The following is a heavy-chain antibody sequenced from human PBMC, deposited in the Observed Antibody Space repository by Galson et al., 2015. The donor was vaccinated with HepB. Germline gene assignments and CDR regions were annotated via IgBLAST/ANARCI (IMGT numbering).Heavy chain of an antibody. CDR1: GFTFSSYS. V-gene: IGHV3-48*04. D-gene: IGHD3-22*01. Sequence: SLRLSCAASGFTFSSYSMNWVRQAPGKGLEWVSYISSSSSTIYYADSVKGRFTISRDNAKNSLYLQMNSLRAEDTAVYYCARDLMWLSHYIPSYYDAMDVWGQGTTVTVSS. CDR3: ARDLMWLSHYIPSYYDAMDV. J-gene: IGHJ6*02. CDR2: ISSSSSTI.